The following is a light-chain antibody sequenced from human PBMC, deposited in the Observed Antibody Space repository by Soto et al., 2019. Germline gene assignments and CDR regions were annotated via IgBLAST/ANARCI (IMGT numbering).Light chain of an antibody. Sequence: QSALTQPASVSGSPGQSITISCTGTSGDIGSYNLLFWYQQHAGKAPKLMIYEDTKRPSGVPDRFSGSKSGNTASLTVSGLQAEDEADYYCSSYADSNNLVFGGGTKLTVL. CDR3: SSYADSNNLV. V-gene: IGLV2-8*01. CDR1: SGDIGSYNL. CDR2: EDT. J-gene: IGLJ2*01.